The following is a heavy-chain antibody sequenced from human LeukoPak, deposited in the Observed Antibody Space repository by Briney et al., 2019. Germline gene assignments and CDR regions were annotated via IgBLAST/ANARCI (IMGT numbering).Heavy chain of an antibody. Sequence: GGSLRLSCAASGFTFSSYAMTWVRQAPGKGLEWVAVISNDGSSKYYADSVKGRFTISRDNSKNTLYLQMNSLRAVDTAVYYCAKIETRTYQDFDYWGQGTLVTVSS. CDR2: ISNDGSSK. CDR1: GFTFSSYA. D-gene: IGHD2-2*01. J-gene: IGHJ4*02. V-gene: IGHV3-30*18. CDR3: AKIETRTYQDFDY.